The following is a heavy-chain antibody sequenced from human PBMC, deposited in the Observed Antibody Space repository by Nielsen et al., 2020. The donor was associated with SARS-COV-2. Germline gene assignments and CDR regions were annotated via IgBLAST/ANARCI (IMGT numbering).Heavy chain of an antibody. CDR3: ARGLSLSGFDP. J-gene: IGHJ5*02. CDR1: GGSISSYY. V-gene: IGHV4-59*13. D-gene: IGHD3-10*01. Sequence: SETLSLTCTVSGGSISSYYWSWIRQPPGKGLEWIGYIYYSGSTNYNPSLKSRVTISVDTSKNQFSLKLSSVTVADTAVYYCARGLSLSGFDPWGQGTLVTVSS. CDR2: IYYSGST.